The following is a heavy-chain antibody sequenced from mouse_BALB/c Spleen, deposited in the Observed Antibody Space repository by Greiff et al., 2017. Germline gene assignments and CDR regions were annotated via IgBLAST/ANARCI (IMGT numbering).Heavy chain of an antibody. CDR1: GFTFSSFG. J-gene: IGHJ3*01. V-gene: IGHV5-17*02. Sequence: EVKVVESGGGLVQPGGSRKLSCAASGFTFSSFGMHWVRQAPEKGLEWVAYISSGSSTIYYADTVKGRFTISRDNPKNTLFLQMTSLRSEDTAMYYCARDGDYDGGFAYWGQGTLVTVSA. D-gene: IGHD2-4*01. CDR3: ARDGDYDGGFAY. CDR2: ISSGSSTI.